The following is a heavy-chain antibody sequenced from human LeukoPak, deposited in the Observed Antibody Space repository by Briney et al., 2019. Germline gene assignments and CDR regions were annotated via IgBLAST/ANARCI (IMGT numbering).Heavy chain of an antibody. CDR2: ISSNGGST. CDR3: VKGYCSSISCYGDY. CDR1: GFSFSVHA. J-gene: IGHJ4*02. V-gene: IGHV3-64D*09. Sequence: GGSLRLSCAASGFSFSVHAMSWVRQAPGKGLEYVSAISSNGGSTYYADSVKGRFTISRDNSKNTLYLQMSSLRAEDTAVYYCVKGYCSSISCYGDYWGQGTLVTVSS. D-gene: IGHD2-2*01.